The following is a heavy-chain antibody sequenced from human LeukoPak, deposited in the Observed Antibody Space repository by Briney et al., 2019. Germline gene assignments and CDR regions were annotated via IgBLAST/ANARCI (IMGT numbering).Heavy chain of an antibody. D-gene: IGHD4-17*01. V-gene: IGHV3-9*01. J-gene: IGHJ4*02. Sequence: PGGSLRLSCAASGFTFDDYAMHWVRQAPGKGLEWVSGISWNSGSIGYADSVKGRFTTSRDNAKNSLYLQMNSLRAEDTALYYCAKAPYGDYEGPYDYWGQGTLVTVSS. CDR3: AKAPYGDYEGPYDY. CDR2: ISWNSGSI. CDR1: GFTFDDYA.